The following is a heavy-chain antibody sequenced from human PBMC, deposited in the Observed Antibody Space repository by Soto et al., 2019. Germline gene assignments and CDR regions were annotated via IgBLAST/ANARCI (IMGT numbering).Heavy chain of an antibody. CDR3: ARGTATGNWGWFDS. D-gene: IGHD6-13*01. V-gene: IGHV3-48*03. J-gene: IGHJ5*01. CDR1: GFTFSSYE. Sequence: PGGSLRLSCAVFGFTFSSYEMNWVRRAPGKGLEWVSYISSRGGTIYYAESVKGRFTISRDNAKNSLNLQMNSLRAEDTAIYYCARGTATGNWGWFDSWGQGSLVTVSS. CDR2: ISSRGGTI.